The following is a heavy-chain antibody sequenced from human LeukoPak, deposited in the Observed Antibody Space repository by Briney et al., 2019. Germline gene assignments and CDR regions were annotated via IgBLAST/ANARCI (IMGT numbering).Heavy chain of an antibody. CDR2: NISAFGPA. J-gene: IGHJ5*02. V-gene: IGHV1-69*13. Sequence: SVKVSCKASGGTFSNHVMTWVRQAPGQGLEWMGGNISAFGPANYAQKFQGRVTITADESINTAYLELSSLRSEDTAVYYCARGVVPAAITSWFDPWGQGTLVTVSS. CDR1: GGTFSNHV. D-gene: IGHD2-2*01. CDR3: ARGVVPAAITSWFDP.